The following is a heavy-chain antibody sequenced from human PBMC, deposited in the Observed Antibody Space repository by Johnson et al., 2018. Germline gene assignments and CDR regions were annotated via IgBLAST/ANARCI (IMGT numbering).Heavy chain of an antibody. CDR3: ARGRSQYSYGNYDFDV. J-gene: IGHJ3*01. CDR2: IHYGGNI. CDR1: GGSISNSKYY. Sequence: QVQLVESGPGLVKXSETXSLXCTVSGGSISNSKYYWGWVRQPPGKGPEWIASIHYGGNILYNPSLNSRATLSLDTFKNQFSLKLNPVTAADTVVYYCARGRSQYSYGNYDFDVWGLGTMVTVSS. V-gene: IGHV4-39*07. D-gene: IGHD5-18*01.